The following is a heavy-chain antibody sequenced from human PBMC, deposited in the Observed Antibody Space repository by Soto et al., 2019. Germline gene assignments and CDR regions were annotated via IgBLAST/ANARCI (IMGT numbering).Heavy chain of an antibody. Sequence: QLVESGGGLVQPGGSLRLSCAASGFTFSTYWMSWVRQAPGKGLEWVANIKQDGGEKYYVDSVKGRFTISRDNAKNSRYLQMNSLRAEDTALYYCASSLYNWNNIYYYYYMDVWGKGTTVTVSS. CDR3: ASSLYNWNNIYYYYYMDV. CDR2: IKQDGGEK. D-gene: IGHD1-20*01. CDR1: GFTFSTYW. J-gene: IGHJ6*03. V-gene: IGHV3-7*01.